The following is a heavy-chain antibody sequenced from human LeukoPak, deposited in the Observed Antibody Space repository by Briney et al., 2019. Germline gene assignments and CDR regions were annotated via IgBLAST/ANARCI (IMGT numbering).Heavy chain of an antibody. CDR2: INTEGSST. CDR1: GFTFSNYW. Sequence: GGSLRLSCAAPGFTFSNYWMHWVRQAPGKGLVYVSRINTEGSSTTYADSVKGRFTISRDNAKNTLYLQMNSLRAEDTAVYYCAGTQLLWFGENFDYWGQGTLVTVSS. J-gene: IGHJ4*02. CDR3: AGTQLLWFGENFDY. D-gene: IGHD3-10*01. V-gene: IGHV3-74*03.